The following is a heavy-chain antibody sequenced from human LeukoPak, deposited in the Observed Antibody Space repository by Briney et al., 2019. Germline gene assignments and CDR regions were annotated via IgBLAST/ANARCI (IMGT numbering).Heavy chain of an antibody. D-gene: IGHD6-13*01. J-gene: IGHJ4*02. Sequence: GGSLRLSCAASGFNVNTNYMSWVRQAPGKGLESVSLIYNRGDTYYADSVKGRFTISRDSSKNTLYLQMNSLRAEDTAVYYCARTYSSSDEFDYWGQGTLATVSS. CDR3: ARTYSSSDEFDY. CDR2: IYNRGDT. V-gene: IGHV3-53*01. CDR1: GFNVNTNY.